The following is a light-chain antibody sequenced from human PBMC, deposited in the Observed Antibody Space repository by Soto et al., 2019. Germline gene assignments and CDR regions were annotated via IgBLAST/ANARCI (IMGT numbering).Light chain of an antibody. V-gene: IGKV3-11*01. J-gene: IGKJ4*01. CDR2: DAS. Sequence: EIVLIQPPATLSLSPGERATLSSRASQSVGSYLSWYQHKPVQAPRLLISDASNRATGIPARFSGSGSETDFTLTISSLEPEDSAVYYCQQRSNWPSLTFGGGTKVDI. CDR3: QQRSNWPSLT. CDR1: QSVGSY.